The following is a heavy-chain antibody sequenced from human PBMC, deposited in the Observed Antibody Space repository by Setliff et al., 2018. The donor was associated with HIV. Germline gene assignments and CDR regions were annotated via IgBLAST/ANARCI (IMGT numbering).Heavy chain of an antibody. CDR3: ARGAYRRRDGGTYFYQLDF. CDR1: GYTFTSYY. CDR2: INPSGGST. V-gene: IGHV1-46*01. Sequence: GASVKVSCKASGYTFTSYYMHWVRQAPGQGLEWMGIINPSGGSTSYAQKFQGRVTMTRDTSTSTVYMELSSLRSEDTAVYYCARGAYRRRDGGTYFYQLDFWGRGTVVT. J-gene: IGHJ4*02. D-gene: IGHD1-26*01.